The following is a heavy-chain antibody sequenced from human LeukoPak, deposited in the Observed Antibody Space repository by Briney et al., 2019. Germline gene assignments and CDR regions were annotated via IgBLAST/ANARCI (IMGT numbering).Heavy chain of an antibody. V-gene: IGHV3-23*01. CDR2: ISGSGFST. D-gene: IGHD6-6*01. CDR1: GFTFSSYA. CDR3: AKLFYSSSAGDAFDI. J-gene: IGHJ3*02. Sequence: PGGSLRLSCEASGFTFSSYAMSWVRQAPGKGLEWVSGISGSGFSTYYADSVKGRFTISRDNSKNTLYLQMNSLRVEDTAVYYCAKLFYSSSAGDAFDIWGQGTMVTVSS.